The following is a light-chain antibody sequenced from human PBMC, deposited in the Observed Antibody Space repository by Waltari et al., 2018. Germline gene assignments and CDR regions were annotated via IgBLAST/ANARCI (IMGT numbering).Light chain of an antibody. CDR1: QSVSSSY. CDR2: GAS. V-gene: IGKV3-20*01. Sequence: DSVLTQSPGTLSLSPGERATLSCRPSQSVSSSYLAWYQQKPGQAPRLLSYGASSSATGIPDRFSGSGSGTDFTLTISGLEPEDFVVYYCQQYGSSPLTFGGGTKVEIK. J-gene: IGKJ4*01. CDR3: QQYGSSPLT.